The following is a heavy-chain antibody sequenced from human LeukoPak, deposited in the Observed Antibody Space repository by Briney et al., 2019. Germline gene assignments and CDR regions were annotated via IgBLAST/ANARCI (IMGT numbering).Heavy chain of an antibody. Sequence: PGGSLRLSCAASAFTFSSYAMSWVRQAPGKGLEWVSAISGSGGSTYYADSVKGRFTISRDNSKNTLYLQMNSLGAEDTAVYYCAKGRLDHFDYWGQGTLVTVSS. J-gene: IGHJ4*02. CDR3: AKGRLDHFDY. CDR2: ISGSGGST. D-gene: IGHD3-16*01. CDR1: AFTFSSYA. V-gene: IGHV3-23*01.